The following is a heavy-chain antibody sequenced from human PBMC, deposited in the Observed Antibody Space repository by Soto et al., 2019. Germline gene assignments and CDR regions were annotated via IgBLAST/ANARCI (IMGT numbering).Heavy chain of an antibody. D-gene: IGHD3-22*01. CDR2: IYYSGST. CDR3: ARLESDSPYYYDSSGYGNDY. CDR1: GGSIISYY. V-gene: IGHV4-59*08. J-gene: IGHJ4*02. Sequence: SETLSLTCTVSGGSIISYYWSWIRQPPWKGLEWIGYIYYSGSTNYNPSLKSRVTISVDTSKNQFSLKLSSVTAADTAVYYCARLESDSPYYYDSSGYGNDYWGQGTLVTVSS.